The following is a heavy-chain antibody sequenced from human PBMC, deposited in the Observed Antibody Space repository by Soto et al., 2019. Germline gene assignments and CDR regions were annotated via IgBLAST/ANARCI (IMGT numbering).Heavy chain of an antibody. Sequence: ASVKVSCKASGYTFTSYGISWVRQAPGQGLEWMGWISAYNGNTNYAQKLQGRVTMTTDTSTSTAYMELRSLRSDDAAVYCCARESRKVVVPAATPFDPWGQGTLVTVSS. V-gene: IGHV1-18*04. J-gene: IGHJ5*02. D-gene: IGHD2-2*01. CDR3: ARESRKVVVPAATPFDP. CDR2: ISAYNGNT. CDR1: GYTFTSYG.